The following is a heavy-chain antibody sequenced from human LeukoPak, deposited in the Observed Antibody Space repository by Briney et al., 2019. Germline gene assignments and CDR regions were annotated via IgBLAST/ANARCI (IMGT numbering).Heavy chain of an antibody. Sequence: SETLSLTCIVCGGSISSSSYYWGWMRQPPGKGLEWIGCTYYSGSTYYNPSLKSRVTISVDTSKNQFSLKLSSVTAADTAVYYGARRSADYYYYGMDVWGQGTTVTVSS. CDR3: ARRSADYYYYGMDV. CDR2: TYYSGST. V-gene: IGHV4-39*01. CDR1: GGSISSSSYY. J-gene: IGHJ6*02.